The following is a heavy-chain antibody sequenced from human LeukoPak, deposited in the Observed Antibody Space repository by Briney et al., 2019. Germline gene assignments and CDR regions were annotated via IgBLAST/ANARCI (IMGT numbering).Heavy chain of an antibody. J-gene: IGHJ4*02. V-gene: IGHV4-59*11. Sequence: SETLSLTCTVSGVSIGDRYWSWIRQSPGKGLEWIGCVYNSGTTVYNPSLTGRVTISVDTSKNQYSLNLRSVTAADAAVYYCARDAYWGQGILVTVSS. CDR3: ARDAY. CDR1: GVSIGDRY. CDR2: VYNSGTT.